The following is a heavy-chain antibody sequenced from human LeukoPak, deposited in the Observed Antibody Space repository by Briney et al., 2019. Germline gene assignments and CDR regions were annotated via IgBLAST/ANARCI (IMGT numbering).Heavy chain of an antibody. D-gene: IGHD3-9*01. CDR3: ARDADWALDY. CDR2: ISGSGGST. Sequence: GALRLSCAASGFTFSSYAMSWVRQAPGKGLEWVSAISGSGGSTYYADSVKGRFTISRDNSKNSLYLQMNSLRVEDTAVYYCARDADWALDYWGQGTLVTVSS. J-gene: IGHJ4*02. V-gene: IGHV3-23*01. CDR1: GFTFSSYA.